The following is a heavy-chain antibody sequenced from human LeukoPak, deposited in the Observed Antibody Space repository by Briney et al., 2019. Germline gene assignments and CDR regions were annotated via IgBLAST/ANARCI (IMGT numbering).Heavy chain of an antibody. J-gene: IGHJ3*02. D-gene: IGHD3-22*01. CDR1: GGSISSYD. CDR3: ARVGGITMIVVLITDAFDI. V-gene: IGHV4-4*07. Sequence: SETLSLTCTVSGGSISSYDWSWIRQPAGKGLEWIGRIYTRGSTNYNPSLKSRVSMSVDTSKNQFSLKLRSVTAADTAVYYCARVGGITMIVVLITDAFDIWGQGTMVTVSS. CDR2: IYTRGST.